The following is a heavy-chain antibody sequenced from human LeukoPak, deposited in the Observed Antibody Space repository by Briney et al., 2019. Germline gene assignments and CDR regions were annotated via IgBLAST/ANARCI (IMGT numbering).Heavy chain of an antibody. CDR1: GFTFKSFA. V-gene: IGHV3-7*01. D-gene: IGHD2/OR15-2a*01. Sequence: GESLKISCEGSGFTFKSFAMTWVRQVPGKGLEWVANIEHDGSETYHVDSVKGRFTISRDNARNLLYLQMNFLRAGDTAEYYCARDRGRRYCNSTYCPYYMDVWGKGTTVTVSS. CDR2: IEHDGSET. CDR3: ARDRGRRYCNSTYCPYYMDV. J-gene: IGHJ6*04.